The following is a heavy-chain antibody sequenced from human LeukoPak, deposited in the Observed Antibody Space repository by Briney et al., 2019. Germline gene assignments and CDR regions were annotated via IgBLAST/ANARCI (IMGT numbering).Heavy chain of an antibody. Sequence: GGSLRLSCAASGFTFSDYYMSWIRQAPGKGLEWVGRIKSKTDGGTTDYAAPVKGRFTISRDDSKNALYLQMNSLKTEDTAVYYCTTPYDSSGYYYPYYYGMDVWGQGTTVTVSS. CDR2: IKSKTDGGTT. V-gene: IGHV3-15*01. D-gene: IGHD3-22*01. J-gene: IGHJ6*02. CDR3: TTPYDSSGYYYPYYYGMDV. CDR1: GFTFSDYY.